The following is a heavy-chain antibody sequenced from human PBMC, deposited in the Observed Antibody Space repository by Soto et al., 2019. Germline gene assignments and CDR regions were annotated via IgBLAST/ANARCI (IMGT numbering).Heavy chain of an antibody. CDR3: AKSGGGGYDSNTDYSGGLLMGPS. D-gene: IGHD3-22*01. J-gene: IGHJ4*02. Sequence: PGGSLRLSCAASGFTFSSYSMNWVRQAPGKGLEWVSYITSRSSSIYYADSVKGRFTISRDNAKNTLYLQMNSLRDEDTAVYYCAKSGGGGYDSNTDYSGGLLMGPSWGQGTL. CDR1: GFTFSSYS. V-gene: IGHV3-48*02. CDR2: ITSRSSSI.